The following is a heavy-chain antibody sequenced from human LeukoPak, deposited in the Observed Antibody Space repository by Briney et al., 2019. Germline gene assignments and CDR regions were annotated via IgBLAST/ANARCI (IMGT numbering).Heavy chain of an antibody. V-gene: IGHV1-18*01. CDR3: ARDPPPAYYYDSSGYYYFDY. CDR1: GYTFTSYG. D-gene: IGHD3-22*01. CDR2: ISAYNGNT. J-gene: IGHJ4*02. Sequence: ASVKASCKASGYTFTSYGISWVRQAPGQGLEWMGWISAYNGNTNYAQKLQGRVTMATDTSTSTAYMELRSLRSDDTAVYYCARDPPPAYYYDSSGYYYFDYWGQGTLVTVSS.